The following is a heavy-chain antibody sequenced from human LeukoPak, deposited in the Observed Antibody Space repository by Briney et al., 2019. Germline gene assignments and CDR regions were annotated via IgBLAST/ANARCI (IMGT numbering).Heavy chain of an antibody. CDR2: INHSGST. V-gene: IGHV4-34*01. CDR3: ARAAAGDY. J-gene: IGHJ4*02. Sequence: SETLSLTCAVYGGSFSGYYWSWIRQPPGKGLEWIGEINHSGSTNYNPSLKSRVTISVDTSKNQFSLKLSSVTAADTAVYYCARAAAGDYWGQGTLSPSPQ. D-gene: IGHD6-13*01. CDR1: GGSFSGYY.